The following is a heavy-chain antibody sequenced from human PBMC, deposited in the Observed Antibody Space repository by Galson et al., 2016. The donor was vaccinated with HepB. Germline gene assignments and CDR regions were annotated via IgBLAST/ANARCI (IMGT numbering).Heavy chain of an antibody. Sequence: SLRLSCATPGFTVTHDYMTWVRQAPGKGLEWVSLIYGSDNTYYADSVKGRFTISRDISKSTLFLQMNSLRAEDTAVYYRAIVGGSSYCLRSDPLDIWGQGTMVTVSS. CDR1: GFTVTHDY. V-gene: IGHV3-53*01. J-gene: IGHJ3*02. CDR3: AIVGGSSYCLRSDPLDI. D-gene: IGHD1-26*01. CDR2: IYGSDNT.